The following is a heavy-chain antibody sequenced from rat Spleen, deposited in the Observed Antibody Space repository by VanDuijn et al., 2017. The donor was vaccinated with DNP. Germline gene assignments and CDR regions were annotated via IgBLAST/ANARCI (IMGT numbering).Heavy chain of an antibody. CDR1: GFTFNKYW. V-gene: IGHV5-31*01. CDR2: ISHSDGTT. D-gene: IGHD1-10*01. CDR3: AREQHFHFDY. Sequence: EVQLVESGGGLVQPGRSLKLSCAASGFTFNKYWMTWIRQVPQKGLEWVAIISHSDGTTYYSDSVRGRFTISRDNTQNSLHLQMNSLKSEDTATYFCAREQHFHFDYWGQGVTVTVSS. J-gene: IGHJ2*01.